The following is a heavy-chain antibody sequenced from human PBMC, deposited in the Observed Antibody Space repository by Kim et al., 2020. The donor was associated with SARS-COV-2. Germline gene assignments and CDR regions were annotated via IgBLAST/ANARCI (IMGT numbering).Heavy chain of an antibody. CDR3: ARFLTHGVRGVIYYYGMDV. V-gene: IGHV3-11*06. D-gene: IGHD3-10*01. CDR1: GFTFSDYY. CDR2: ISSSSSYT. Sequence: GGSLRLSCAASGFTFSDYYMSWIRQAPGKGLEWVSYISSSSSYTNYADSVKGRFTISRDNAKNSLYLQMNSLRAEDTAVYYCARFLTHGVRGVIYYYGMDVWGQGTTVTVSS. J-gene: IGHJ6*02.